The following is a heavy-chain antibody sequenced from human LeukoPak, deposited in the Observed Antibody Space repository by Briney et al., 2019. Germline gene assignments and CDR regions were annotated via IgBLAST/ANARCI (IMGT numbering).Heavy chain of an antibody. CDR1: GGSISSGDYY. Sequence: SETLSLTCSVSGGSISSGDYYWSWIRQPPGEGLEWIGYIYYSGSTFYNPSLRSRVAISVDTSKNRFSLRLTSVTAADTAVYYCARAQIASKADYWGQGTLVTVSS. CDR3: ARAQIASKADY. CDR2: IYYSGST. J-gene: IGHJ4*02. V-gene: IGHV4-30-4*01. D-gene: IGHD2-15*01.